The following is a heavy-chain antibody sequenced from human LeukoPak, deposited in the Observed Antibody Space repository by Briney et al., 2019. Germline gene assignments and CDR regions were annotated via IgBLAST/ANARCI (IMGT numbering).Heavy chain of an antibody. CDR1: GFTFSSYG. D-gene: IGHD1-26*01. V-gene: IGHV3-48*04. CDR3: ARDFVGLTN. CDR2: ISSSGSTI. J-gene: IGHJ4*02. Sequence: PGGTLRLPCAASGFTFSSYGMSWVRQAPGKGLEWVSYISSSGSTIYYADSVKGRFTISRDNAKNSLYLQMNSLRAEDTAVYYCARDFVGLTNWGQGTLVTVSS.